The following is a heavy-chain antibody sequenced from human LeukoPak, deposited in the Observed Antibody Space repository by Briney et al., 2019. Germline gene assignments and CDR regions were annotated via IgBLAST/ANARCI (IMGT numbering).Heavy chain of an antibody. J-gene: IGHJ4*02. V-gene: IGHV1-8*01. CDR1: GYTFTSYD. CDR2: MNPNSGNT. D-gene: IGHD2-2*01. CDR3: ARGRGEVVVVERSYFDY. Sequence: ASVKVSCKASGYTFTSYDINWVRQATGQGLEWMGWMNPNSGNTGYAQKFQGRVTMTRNTSISTAYMELSSLRSEDTAVYYCARGRGEVVVVERSYFDYWGQGTLVTVSS.